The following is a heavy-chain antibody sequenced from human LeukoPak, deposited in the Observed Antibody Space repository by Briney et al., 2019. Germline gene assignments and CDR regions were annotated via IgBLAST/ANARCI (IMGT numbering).Heavy chain of an antibody. CDR2: INPPSGDT. Sequence: ASVKVSCKASGYTFNAFFIHWLRPAPGQGLEWLGWINPPSGDTTYAQNFQGRVTMTRDTSISTIYMEVTSLISDDTAIYYCARAYANYCDYWGQGTLVTVSS. J-gene: IGHJ4*02. CDR1: GYTFNAFF. CDR3: ARAYANYCDY. D-gene: IGHD2-2*01. V-gene: IGHV1-2*02.